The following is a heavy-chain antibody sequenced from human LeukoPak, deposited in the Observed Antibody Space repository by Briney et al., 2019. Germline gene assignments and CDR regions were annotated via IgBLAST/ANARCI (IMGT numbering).Heavy chain of an antibody. CDR2: IKYDGSEK. D-gene: IGHD3-3*01. V-gene: IGHV3-7*01. CDR3: ASGFLDDFWSGHF. CDR1: GFTFSSYA. Sequence: GGSLRLSCAASGFTFSSYAMSWVRQAPGKGLEWVANIKYDGSEKYYVDSVKGRFTISRDNAKNSLYLHMNSLRAEDTAVYYCASGFLDDFWSGHFWGQGTLVTVSS. J-gene: IGHJ4*02.